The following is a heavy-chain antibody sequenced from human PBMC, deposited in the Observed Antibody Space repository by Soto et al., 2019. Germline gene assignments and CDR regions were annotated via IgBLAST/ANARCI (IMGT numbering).Heavy chain of an antibody. CDR1: GFTFSNAW. CDR2: IKSKTDGGTT. J-gene: IGHJ6*02. D-gene: IGHD1-7*01. V-gene: IGHV3-15*07. Sequence: GESLKISCAASGFTFSNAWMNWVRQAPGKGLEWVGRIKSKTDGGTTDYAAPVKGRFTISRDDSKNTLYLQMNSLKTEDTAVYYCTTDQGALRGELYYGMDVWGQGTTVTVSS. CDR3: TTDQGALRGELYYGMDV.